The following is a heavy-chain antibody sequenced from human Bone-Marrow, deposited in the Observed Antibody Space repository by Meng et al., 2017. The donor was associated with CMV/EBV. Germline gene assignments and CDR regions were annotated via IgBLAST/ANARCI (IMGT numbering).Heavy chain of an antibody. CDR2: VHAKTGVT. Sequence: ASVKVSCKASGGTFSSYTISWVRRAPGLGLEWMGCVHAKTGVTKYAQEFQGRVTMTRDTSISTVYMELSRLRPDDTAVFYCAREGYSSSSKLDYWGQGTLVTVSS. J-gene: IGHJ4*02. D-gene: IGHD6-6*01. V-gene: IGHV1-2*02. CDR1: GGTFSSYT. CDR3: AREGYSSSSKLDY.